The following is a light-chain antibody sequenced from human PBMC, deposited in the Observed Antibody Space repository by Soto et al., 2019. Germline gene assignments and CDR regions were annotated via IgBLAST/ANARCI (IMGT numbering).Light chain of an antibody. CDR1: SGHSSYA. CDR3: QTWGTGIGV. CDR2: LNSDGSH. V-gene: IGLV4-69*01. Sequence: QPVLTQSPSASASLGASVKLTCTLSSGHSSYAIAWHQQQPEKGPRYLMKLNSDGSHRKGDGIPDRFSGSSSGAEHYLTISSLQSEDEADYYCQTWGTGIGVFGGRTKLTVL. J-gene: IGLJ2*01.